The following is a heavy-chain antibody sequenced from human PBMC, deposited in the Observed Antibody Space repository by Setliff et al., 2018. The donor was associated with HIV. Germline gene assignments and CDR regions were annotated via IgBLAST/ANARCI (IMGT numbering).Heavy chain of an antibody. CDR1: GGSISSGGFY. V-gene: IGHV4-31*03. CDR2: IYYSGST. J-gene: IGHJ4*02. Sequence: SETLSLTCTVSGGSISSGGFYWTWIRQHPGKGLEWIGYIYYSGSTYYNPSLKSRLTISLDTSKNQFSLKLNSVTAADTAVYYCARVPLSSPSRPGGYFDYWGQGTLVTVSS. D-gene: IGHD3-16*01. CDR3: ARVPLSSPSRPGGYFDY.